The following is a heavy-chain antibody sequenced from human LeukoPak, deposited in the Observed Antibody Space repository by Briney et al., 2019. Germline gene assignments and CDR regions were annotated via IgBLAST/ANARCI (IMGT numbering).Heavy chain of an antibody. CDR2: ISSSSSYI. CDR1: GFTFSSYS. V-gene: IGHV3-21*01. Sequence: GGSLRLSCAASGFTFSSYSMNWVRQAPGKGLEWVSSISSSSSYIYYADSVKGRFTISRDNAKNSLYLQMNSLRAEDTAVYYCASNSVGATDYWGQGTLVTVSP. D-gene: IGHD1-26*01. J-gene: IGHJ4*02. CDR3: ASNSVGATDY.